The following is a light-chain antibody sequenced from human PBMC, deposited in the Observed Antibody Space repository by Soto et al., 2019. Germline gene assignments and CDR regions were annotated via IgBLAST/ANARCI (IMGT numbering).Light chain of an antibody. J-gene: IGLJ2*01. CDR2: EVT. CDR1: RSDIGIYNY. V-gene: IGLV2-8*01. CDR3: SSYAGSNIVV. Sequence: QSVLTQPPSASGSPGQSVTISCTGTRSDIGIYNYVSWYQQHPGKTPQLVIYEVTKRPSGVADRFSGSKSGNTASLTVSGLRAEDEADYYCSSYAGSNIVVFGGGTQLTVL.